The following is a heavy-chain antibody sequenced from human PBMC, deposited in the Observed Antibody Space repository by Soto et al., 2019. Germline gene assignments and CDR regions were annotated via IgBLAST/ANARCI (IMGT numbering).Heavy chain of an antibody. Sequence: GETLKISCKGSGYSFTSYWIGWVRQMPGKGLEWMGIIYPGDSDTRYSPSFQGQVTISADKSISTAYLQWSSLKASDTAMYYCASNNWNYGYYYGMDVWGQGTTVTVSS. CDR3: ASNNWNYGYYYGMDV. CDR2: IYPGDSDT. V-gene: IGHV5-51*01. CDR1: GYSFTSYW. J-gene: IGHJ6*02. D-gene: IGHD1-7*01.